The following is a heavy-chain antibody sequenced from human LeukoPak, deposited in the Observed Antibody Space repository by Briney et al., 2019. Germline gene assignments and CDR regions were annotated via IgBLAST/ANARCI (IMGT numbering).Heavy chain of an antibody. CDR3: ARERGTTEWPYYYYMDV. CDR1: GFTFSSYA. J-gene: IGHJ6*03. D-gene: IGHD4-17*01. V-gene: IGHV3-30*04. Sequence: PGRSLRLSCAASGFTFSSYAMHWVRQAPGKGLEWVAVISYDGSNKYYADSVKGRFTISRDNSKNTLYLQMNSLRAEDTAVYYCARERGTTEWPYYYYMDVWGKGTTVTISS. CDR2: ISYDGSNK.